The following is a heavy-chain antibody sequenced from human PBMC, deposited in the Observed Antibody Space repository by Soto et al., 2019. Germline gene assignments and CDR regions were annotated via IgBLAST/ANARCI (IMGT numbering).Heavy chain of an antibody. CDR2: IIGAGAP. CDR3: AKDVTPDSRWDIDY. D-gene: IGHD1-26*01. CDR1: GFTFSIYA. Sequence: EVQLLESGGGLVQPGGSLRLSCAASGFTFSIYAMNWVRQAPGKGLEWVAGIIGAGAPYHADPVKGRFTISRDNSKNTLYLQINSLRDEDTALYFCAKDVTPDSRWDIDYWGQGTLVTVSS. V-gene: IGHV3-23*01. J-gene: IGHJ4*02.